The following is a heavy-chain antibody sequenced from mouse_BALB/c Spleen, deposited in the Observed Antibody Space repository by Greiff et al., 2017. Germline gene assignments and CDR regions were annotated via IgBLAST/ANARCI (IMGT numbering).Heavy chain of an antibody. Sequence: DVQLVESGGGLVKPGGSLKLSCAASGFTFSSYTMSWVRQTPEKRLEWVATISSGGSYTYYPDSVKGRFTISRDNAKNTLYLQMSSLKSEDTAMYYCTREGVYYRFAYWGQGTLVTVSA. J-gene: IGHJ3*01. V-gene: IGHV5-6-4*01. CDR3: TREGVYYRFAY. CDR2: ISSGGSYT. CDR1: GFTFSSYT. D-gene: IGHD1-1*01.